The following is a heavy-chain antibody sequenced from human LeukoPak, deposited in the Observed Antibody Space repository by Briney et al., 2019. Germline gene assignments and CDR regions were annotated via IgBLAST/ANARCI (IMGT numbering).Heavy chain of an antibody. CDR3: ARPLSVVNPS. V-gene: IGHV3-11*04. D-gene: IGHD4-23*01. J-gene: IGHJ4*02. Sequence: SGGSLRLSCAASGFTFSDYYMSWIRQAPGKGLEWVSYISSSGSTLYYADSVKGRITISRDNAKNSLFLQMNSLRAEDTAVYYCARPLSVVNPSWGQGTLVTASS. CDR2: ISSSGSTL. CDR1: GFTFSDYY.